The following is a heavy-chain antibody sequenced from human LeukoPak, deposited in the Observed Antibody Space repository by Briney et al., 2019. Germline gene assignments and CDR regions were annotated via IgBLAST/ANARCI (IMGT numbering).Heavy chain of an antibody. V-gene: IGHV3-66*01. Sequence: GGSLRLSCAASGFTVSGNYMSWVRQAPGKGLEWVSVIYSGGSTYYEASVKGRFTISRDNSKNTLYLQMNSLRAEDTAVYYCAREDYYAGPFDPWGQGTLVTVSS. CDR2: IYSGGST. J-gene: IGHJ5*02. CDR3: AREDYYAGPFDP. CDR1: GFTVSGNY. D-gene: IGHD3-22*01.